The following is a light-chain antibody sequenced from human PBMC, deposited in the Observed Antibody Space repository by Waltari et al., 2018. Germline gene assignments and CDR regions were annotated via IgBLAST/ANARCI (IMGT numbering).Light chain of an antibody. J-gene: IGLJ3*02. V-gene: IGLV3-1*01. Sequence: SYELTQPPSVSVSPGQTASIHCSGDILGDNYASWYQQKPGQSPLLVIYQDTKRPSGIPERFSGSKSANAATLTITGTQAMDEADYYCQALGTGALVFGGGTKLTVL. CDR1: ILGDNY. CDR3: QALGTGALV. CDR2: QDT.